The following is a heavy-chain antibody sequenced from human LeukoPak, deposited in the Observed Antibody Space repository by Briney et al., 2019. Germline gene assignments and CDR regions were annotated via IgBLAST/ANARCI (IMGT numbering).Heavy chain of an antibody. J-gene: IGHJ4*02. Sequence: ASVKVSCKASGYTFTSYYMHWVRQAPGQGLEWMGIINPSGGSTSYAQKFQGRVTMTRDTSTSTVYMELSGLRSEDTAVYYCARDSSRDGYNYGPYYFDYWGQGTLVTVSS. CDR1: GYTFTSYY. D-gene: IGHD5-24*01. V-gene: IGHV1-46*01. CDR2: INPSGGST. CDR3: ARDSSRDGYNYGPYYFDY.